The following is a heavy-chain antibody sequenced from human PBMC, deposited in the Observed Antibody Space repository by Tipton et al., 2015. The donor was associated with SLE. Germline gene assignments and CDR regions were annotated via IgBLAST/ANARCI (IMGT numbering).Heavy chain of an antibody. J-gene: IGHJ4*02. Sequence: TLSLTCAVYGGSFSGYYWSWIRQPPGKGLEWIGEINHSGSTHYNPSLKSRVTISVDTSKNQFSLNLSSVTAADTAVYYCARLEMGYDFWSGYYPYYFDYWGQGTLATVSS. V-gene: IGHV4-34*01. CDR1: GGSFSGYY. CDR3: ARLEMGYDFWSGYYPYYFDY. CDR2: INHSGST. D-gene: IGHD3-3*01.